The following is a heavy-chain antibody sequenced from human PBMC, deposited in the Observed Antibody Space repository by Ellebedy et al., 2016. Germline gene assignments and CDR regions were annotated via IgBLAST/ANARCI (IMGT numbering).Heavy chain of an antibody. CDR3: VRDHQAHDY. CDR2: IGGSGDGI. J-gene: IGHJ4*02. CDR1: GFTVSTNY. V-gene: IGHV3-11*01. Sequence: GESLKISCAASGFTVSTNYMKWVRQAPGKGLEWVAYIGGSGDGIYYADSVKGRFTISRDNAKNSLYLQMSSLRPEDTAVYYCVRDHQAHDYWGQGSRVTVSS.